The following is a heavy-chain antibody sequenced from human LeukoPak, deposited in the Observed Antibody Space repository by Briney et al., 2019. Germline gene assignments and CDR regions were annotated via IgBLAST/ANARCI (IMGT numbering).Heavy chain of an antibody. J-gene: IGHJ4*02. Sequence: PSETLSLTCTVSGGSISSYYWSWIRQPPGKGLEWIGYIYYSGSTNYNPSLKSRVTISVDTSKNQFSLKLSSVTAADTAVYYCARDILGSIAAAGSLFGYFDYWGQGTLVTVSS. V-gene: IGHV4-59*12. CDR2: IYYSGST. CDR3: ARDILGSIAAAGSLFGYFDY. CDR1: GGSISSYY. D-gene: IGHD6-13*01.